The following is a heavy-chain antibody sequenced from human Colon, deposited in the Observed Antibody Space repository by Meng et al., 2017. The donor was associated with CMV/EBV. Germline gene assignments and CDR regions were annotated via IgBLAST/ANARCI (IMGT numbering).Heavy chain of an antibody. CDR3: ARAPSGSRVPFDY. Sequence: VQRVQSGAGAQKPEASVKVSCKSSGYSFSGYHIHWVRRAPGQGLEWMGWINSISGATDYAQKFQGRFTMTRDTSITTVYMELSSLRSDDTAVYYCARAPSGSRVPFDYWGQGSLVTVSS. CDR1: GYSFSGYH. V-gene: IGHV1-2*02. D-gene: IGHD1-26*01. J-gene: IGHJ4*02. CDR2: INSISGAT.